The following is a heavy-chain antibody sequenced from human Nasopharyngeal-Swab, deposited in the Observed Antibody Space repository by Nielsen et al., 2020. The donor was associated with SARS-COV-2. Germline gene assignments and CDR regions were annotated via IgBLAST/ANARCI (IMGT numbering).Heavy chain of an antibody. J-gene: IGHJ4*02. CDR3: ARGAPYSSSSGDFDY. CDR2: ISSSSSYI. Sequence: GESLKISCAASGFTFSSYSMNWVRQAPGKGLEWVSSISSSSSYIYYADSVEGRFTISRDNAKNSLYLQMNSLRAEDTAVYYCARGAPYSSSSGDFDYWGQGTLVTVSS. V-gene: IGHV3-21*01. CDR1: GFTFSSYS. D-gene: IGHD6-6*01.